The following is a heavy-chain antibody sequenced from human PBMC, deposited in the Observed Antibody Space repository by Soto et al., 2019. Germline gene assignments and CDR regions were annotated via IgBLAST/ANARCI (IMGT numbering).Heavy chain of an antibody. CDR2: ISDSGVNT. CDR3: ASWVSAHFDY. CDR1: GLTFRNHA. J-gene: IGHJ4*02. V-gene: IGHV3-23*01. D-gene: IGHD2-8*01. Sequence: GGSLRLSCTTSGLTFRNHAMTWVRQAPDKGLEWVSTISDSGVNTHYADSVKGRFTISRDNSRNTLYLQMNSLRGEDTAVYYCASWVSAHFDYWGQGTVVTVSS.